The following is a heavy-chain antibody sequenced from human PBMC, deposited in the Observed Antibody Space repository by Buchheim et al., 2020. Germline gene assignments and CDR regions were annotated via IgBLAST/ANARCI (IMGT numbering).Heavy chain of an antibody. V-gene: IGHV3-11*01. CDR1: GFTFSDYY. CDR3: ARDRSLVRRRDGYNFYYYYGMDV. Sequence: QVQLVESGGGLVKPGGSLRLSCAASGFTFSDYYMSWIRQAPGKGLEWVSYISSSGSTIYCADSVKGRFTISRDNAKNSLYLQMNSLRAEDTAVYYCARDRSLVRRRDGYNFYYYYGMDVWGQGTT. J-gene: IGHJ6*02. CDR2: ISSSGSTI. D-gene: IGHD5-24*01.